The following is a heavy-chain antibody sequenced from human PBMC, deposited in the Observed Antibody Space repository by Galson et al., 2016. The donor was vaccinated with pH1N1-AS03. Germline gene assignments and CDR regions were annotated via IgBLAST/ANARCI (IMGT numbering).Heavy chain of an antibody. CDR2: IDWDDGT. Sequence: PALVKPTQTLTLTCTVSGFSLSTGGMRVSWIRQPPGKALEWLGRIDWDDGTFYSTSLKTRLTISKDTSKNQVILTMTNMDPVDTGTYYCARTLNYQTGLDVWGPGATVTVSS. CDR1: GFSLSTGGMR. D-gene: IGHD1-7*01. V-gene: IGHV2-70*04. CDR3: ARTLNYQTGLDV. J-gene: IGHJ6*02.